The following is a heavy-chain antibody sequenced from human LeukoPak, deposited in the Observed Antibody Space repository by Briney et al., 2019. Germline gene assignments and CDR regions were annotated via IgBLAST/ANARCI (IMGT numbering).Heavy chain of an antibody. CDR3: ARDGAIVLRDKDWFDP. J-gene: IGHJ5*02. V-gene: IGHV4-39*07. Sequence: SETLSLTCTVSGGSISSSSYYWGWIRQPPGKGLEWIGNIYYSGSTYYNPSLKSRVTISVDTSKNQFSLKLSSVTAADTAVYYCARDGAIVLRDKDWFDPWGQGTLVTVSS. D-gene: IGHD2-21*01. CDR1: GGSISSSSYY. CDR2: IYYSGST.